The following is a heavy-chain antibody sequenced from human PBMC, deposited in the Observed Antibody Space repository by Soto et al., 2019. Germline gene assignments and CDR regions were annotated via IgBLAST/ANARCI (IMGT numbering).Heavy chain of an antibody. J-gene: IGHJ3*01. Sequence: QGQLQQSGPGLVKPSQTLSLTCAISGDSDSSDITSWNWIRQSPSRGLEWLGRTYYRSKWFHDYAASVKSRITINPDTSKNQFSLELNSMTPEDTAVYYCARGNALDVWGQGTVVTVSS. CDR2: TYYRSKWFH. CDR1: GDSDSSDITS. V-gene: IGHV6-1*01. CDR3: ARGNALDV. D-gene: IGHD3-10*01.